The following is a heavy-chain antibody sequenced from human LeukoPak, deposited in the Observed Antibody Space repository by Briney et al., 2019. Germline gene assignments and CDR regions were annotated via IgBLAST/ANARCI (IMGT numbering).Heavy chain of an antibody. V-gene: IGHV3-23*01. D-gene: IGHD4/OR15-4a*01. CDR1: GFTFSKYG. Sequence: GGSLRLSCAASGFTFSKYGMSWVRQAPGKGPEWVSAISGSADNTYYADSVKGRFTISRDNSKNTLYLQMNSLRAEDTAVYYCARRAGAYSHPYDYWGQGTLVTVSS. CDR3: ARRAGAYSHPYDY. J-gene: IGHJ4*02. CDR2: ISGSADNT.